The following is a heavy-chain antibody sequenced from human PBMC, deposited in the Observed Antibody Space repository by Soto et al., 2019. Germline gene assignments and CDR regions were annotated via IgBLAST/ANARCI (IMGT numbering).Heavy chain of an antibody. CDR1: GLPYSSFA. D-gene: IGHD2-21*01. CDR3: AKDAVYNDGLWLMDH. V-gene: IGHV3-23*05. Sequence: PGGSLRLSCTAPGLPYSSFAMMWVRQAPGKGLECVSGIYGSGRGIEYADSVKGRFTISRDNSKNTVYLQMTDLRADDTAVYYCAKDAVYNDGLWLMDHWGQGTQVTVSS. CDR2: IYGSGRGI. J-gene: IGHJ4*02.